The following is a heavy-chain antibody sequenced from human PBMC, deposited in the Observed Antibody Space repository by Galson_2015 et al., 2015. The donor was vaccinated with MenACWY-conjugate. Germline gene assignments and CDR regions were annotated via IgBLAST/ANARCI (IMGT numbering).Heavy chain of an antibody. Sequence: ATLSLTCTVAGGSASSGGYCWTWIRAPAGEGLEWIGLIYGSGSTKYNPSLKGRVTISLDTSKNQVSLKLSSVTAADTAVYYCAREFSYWGQGTLVPASS. J-gene: IGHJ4*02. V-gene: IGHV4-61*08. CDR1: GGSASSGGYC. D-gene: IGHD3-3*01. CDR2: IYGSGST. CDR3: AREFSY.